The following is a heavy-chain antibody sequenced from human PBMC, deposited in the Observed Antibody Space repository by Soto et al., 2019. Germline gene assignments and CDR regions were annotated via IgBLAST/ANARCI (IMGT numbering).Heavy chain of an antibody. CDR2: ISGYNGDT. Sequence: QVQLVQSGAEMKEPGASVKVSCKASGYTLSSYGISWVRQAPGQGLEWMGWISGYNGDTNYAHKLQDRVTMATDTSTNTAYMEQRSLKFDDTAVYSCARAPGTIATTGSLAFWGQGSLVSVSS. D-gene: IGHD2-8*02. CDR3: ARAPGTIATTGSLAF. CDR1: GYTLSSYG. J-gene: IGHJ4*02. V-gene: IGHV1-18*01.